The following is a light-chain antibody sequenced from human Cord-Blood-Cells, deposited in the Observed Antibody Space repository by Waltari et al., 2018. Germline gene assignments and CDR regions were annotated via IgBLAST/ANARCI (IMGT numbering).Light chain of an antibody. CDR2: AAS. CDR1: QAISSY. Sequence: VIWXTQXPSXLSASXXDRVXXSCRMSQAISSYLAWYQXKPGKAPXLLIYAASTLQSGVPXXFSGXGSGTDFILTISCLXSXDFATYYCQQYYXFXYTFGXXTKLEIX. V-gene: IGKV1D-8*01. CDR3: QQYYXFXYT. J-gene: IGKJ2*01.